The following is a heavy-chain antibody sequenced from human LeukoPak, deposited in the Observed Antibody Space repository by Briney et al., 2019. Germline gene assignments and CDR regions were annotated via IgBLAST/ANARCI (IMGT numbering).Heavy chain of an antibody. CDR3: ARVPSGGPFDY. CDR2: ISAYNGNT. J-gene: IGHJ4*02. D-gene: IGHD2-15*01. Sequence: ASVNVSCKASGYSFTSYGISWVRQAPAQGLEWMGWISAYNGNTNYAQRLQGRVTMTTDTSTSTAYMELRSLTSDDTAVYYCARVPSGGPFDYGGQGTLVTVSS. V-gene: IGHV1-18*01. CDR1: GYSFTSYG.